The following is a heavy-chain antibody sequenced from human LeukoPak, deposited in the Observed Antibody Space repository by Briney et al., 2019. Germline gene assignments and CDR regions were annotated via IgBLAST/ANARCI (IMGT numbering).Heavy chain of an antibody. CDR3: VRGAYDSLYSYGNL. J-gene: IGHJ5*02. D-gene: IGHD5-18*01. CDR2: ITNKGDST. Sequence: PGGSLRLSCAASGFTFSSYEMNWVRQAPGKGLEYVSAITNKGDSTNYADSVKGRFTISRDNSKNTLYLQMSSLRPDDTAVYYCVRGAYDSLYSYGNLWGQGTQVTVSS. CDR1: GFTFSSYE. V-gene: IGHV3-64D*06.